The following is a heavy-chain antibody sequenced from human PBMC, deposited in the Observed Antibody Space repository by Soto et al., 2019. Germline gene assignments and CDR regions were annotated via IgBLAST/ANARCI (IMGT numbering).Heavy chain of an antibody. CDR1: GYTFTSYG. CDR2: ISAYNGNT. Sequence: GASVKVSCKASGYTFTSYGISWVRQAPGQGLEWMGWISAYNGNTNYAQKLQGRVTMTTDTSTSTAYMELRSLRSDDTAVYYCARDTHTGYSSSWPDYWGQGTLVTVYS. CDR3: ARDTHTGYSSSWPDY. V-gene: IGHV1-18*04. D-gene: IGHD6-13*01. J-gene: IGHJ4*02.